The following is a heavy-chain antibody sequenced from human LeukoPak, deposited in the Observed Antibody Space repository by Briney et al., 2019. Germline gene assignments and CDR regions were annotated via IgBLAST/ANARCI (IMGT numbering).Heavy chain of an antibody. J-gene: IGHJ4*02. CDR1: GFTFSSYG. D-gene: IGHD3-22*01. CDR2: IWYDGSNK. Sequence: GGSLRLSCAASGFTFSSYGMHWVRQAPGKGLEWVAVIWYDGSNKYYADSVKGRFTISRDNAKNSLYLQMNSLRAEDTAVYYCARDRHGYYDSSGYYSAFDYWGQGTLVTVSS. CDR3: ARDRHGYYDSSGYYSAFDY. V-gene: IGHV3-33*01.